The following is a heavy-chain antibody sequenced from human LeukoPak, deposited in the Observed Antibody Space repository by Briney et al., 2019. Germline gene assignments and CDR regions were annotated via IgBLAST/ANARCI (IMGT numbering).Heavy chain of an antibody. CDR2: INAGNGNT. V-gene: IGHV1-3*01. CDR1: GYTFTSYA. CDR3: ARLTGTTFSYFDY. D-gene: IGHD1-7*01. Sequence: ASVKVSCKASGYTFTSYAMHWVRQAPGQRLEWMGWINAGNGNTKYSQKFQGRVTITRDTSASTAYMELSSLRSEDTAVYYCARLTGTTFSYFDYWGQGTLVTVSS. J-gene: IGHJ4*02.